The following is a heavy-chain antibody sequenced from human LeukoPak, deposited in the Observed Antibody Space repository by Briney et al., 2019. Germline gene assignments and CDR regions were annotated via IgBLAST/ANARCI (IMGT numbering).Heavy chain of an antibody. CDR1: GGTFSSYA. Sequence: SVKVSCKASGGTFSSYAISWVRQAPGQGLEWMGGIIPIFGTANYAQKFQGRVTITADESTSIAYMELSSLRSEDTAVYYCARGDTYYDFWSGYSTWGQGTLVTVSS. CDR3: ARGDTYYDFWSGYST. V-gene: IGHV1-69*13. CDR2: IIPIFGTA. D-gene: IGHD3-3*01. J-gene: IGHJ4*02.